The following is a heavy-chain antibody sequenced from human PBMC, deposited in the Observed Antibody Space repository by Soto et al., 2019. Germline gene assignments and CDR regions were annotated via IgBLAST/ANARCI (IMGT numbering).Heavy chain of an antibody. CDR2: IYYRGST. Sequence: PSETLSLTCTVSGGSISTGDYYWSWIRQPPGKGLQWIGYIYYRGSTHYNPSLKSRVTISVDKSKNQFSMKMTSVTAADTALYYCARASASSMLRGVIINWGQGTQVTVSS. J-gene: IGHJ4*02. CDR1: GGSISTGDYY. CDR3: ARASASSMLRGVIIN. V-gene: IGHV4-30-4*01. D-gene: IGHD3-10*01.